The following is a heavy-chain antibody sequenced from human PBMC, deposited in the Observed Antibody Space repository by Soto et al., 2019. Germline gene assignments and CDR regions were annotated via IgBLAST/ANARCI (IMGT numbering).Heavy chain of an antibody. J-gene: IGHJ4*02. V-gene: IGHV4-34*01. Sequence: SETLSLTCAVYGGSFSGYYWSWIRQPPGKGLEWIGEINHSGSTNYNPSLKSRVTISVDTSKNQFSLKLSSVTAADAAVYYCARESHYGSGSYNYYFDYWGQGTLVTVSS. CDR3: ARESHYGSGSYNYYFDY. CDR2: INHSGST. D-gene: IGHD3-10*01. CDR1: GGSFSGYY.